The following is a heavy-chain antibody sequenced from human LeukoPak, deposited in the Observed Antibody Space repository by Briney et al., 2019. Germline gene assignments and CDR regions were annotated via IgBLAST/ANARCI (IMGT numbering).Heavy chain of an antibody. D-gene: IGHD5-24*01. CDR1: GFTFNNHA. V-gene: IGHV5-51*01. J-gene: IGHJ4*02. Sequence: PGGSLRLSCIASGFTFNNHAMNWVRQVPGKGLEWMGIIYPSDSDTRYSPSFRGHVTIPADKAISSAYLQWSSLKASAPAMYYCARLVNGYNPFEYWGQGTLVTVSS. CDR2: IYPSDSDT. CDR3: ARLVNGYNPFEY.